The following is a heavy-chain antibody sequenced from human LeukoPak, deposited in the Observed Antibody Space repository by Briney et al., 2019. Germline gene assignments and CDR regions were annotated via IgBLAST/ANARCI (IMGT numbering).Heavy chain of an antibody. Sequence: ASVKVSCKASGYTFTSYDINWVRQATGQGLEWMGWMNPNSGNTGYAQKFQGRVTITRNTSISTAYMELSSLRAEDTAVYYCARDRAYYYDSSGYYYSAQNTGPDYWGQGTLVTVSS. J-gene: IGHJ4*02. D-gene: IGHD3-22*01. V-gene: IGHV1-8*03. CDR3: ARDRAYYYDSSGYYYSAQNTGPDY. CDR1: GYTFTSYD. CDR2: MNPNSGNT.